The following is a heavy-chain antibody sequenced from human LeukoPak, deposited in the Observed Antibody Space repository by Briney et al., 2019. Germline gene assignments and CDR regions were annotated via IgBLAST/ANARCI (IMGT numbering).Heavy chain of an antibody. Sequence: GASVKVSCKASGYTFTGYYMHWVRQAPGQGLEWMGWINPNSGGTNYAQKFQGRVTMTRDTSISTVYMELSRLRSDDTAVYYCARGGSSSSSTIPSDYWGQGTLVTVSS. CDR3: ARGGSSSSSTIPSDY. D-gene: IGHD6-6*01. CDR1: GYTFTGYY. V-gene: IGHV1-2*02. J-gene: IGHJ4*02. CDR2: INPNSGGT.